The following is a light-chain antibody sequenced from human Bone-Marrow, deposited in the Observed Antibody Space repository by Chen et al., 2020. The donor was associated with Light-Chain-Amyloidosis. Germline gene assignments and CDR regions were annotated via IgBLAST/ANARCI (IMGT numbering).Light chain of an antibody. CDR2: DSS. CDR3: QQYNNWPPWT. CDR1: QSIGTN. V-gene: IGKV3-15*01. Sequence: EIVMTQSPVTLSVSPGERATLSCRASQSIGTNLAWYQQTPGQAPRLLIYDSSTRATGIAARFSGSGSGTDFTLTIISLQSEDFAVYYCQQYNNWPPWTFGQGTKVEIK. J-gene: IGKJ1*01.